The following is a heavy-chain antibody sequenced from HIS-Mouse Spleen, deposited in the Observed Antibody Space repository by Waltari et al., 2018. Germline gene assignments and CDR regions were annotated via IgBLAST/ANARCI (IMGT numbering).Heavy chain of an antibody. J-gene: IGHJ2*01. V-gene: IGHV3-53*02. CDR2: IYSGGST. Sequence: EVQLVETGGGLIQPGGSLRLSCAASGFTVSSNYMRCVRQAPGKGLEWVSVIYSGGSTYYADSVKGRFTISRDNSKNTLYLQMNSLRAEDTAVYYCARDHGDSSSWYWYFDLWGRGTLVTVSS. CDR3: ARDHGDSSSWYWYFDL. D-gene: IGHD6-13*01. CDR1: GFTVSSNY.